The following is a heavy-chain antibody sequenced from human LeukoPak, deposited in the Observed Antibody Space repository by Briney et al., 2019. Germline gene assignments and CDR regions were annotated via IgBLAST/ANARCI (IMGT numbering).Heavy chain of an antibody. J-gene: IGHJ4*02. Sequence: GASVKVSCKASGYTFTGYYMHWVRQAPGQGLEWMGGIIPIFGTANYAQKFQGRVTITADESTSTAYMELSSLRSEDTAVYYCARGGSYYDILTGYWNFDYWGQGTLVTVSS. CDR1: GYTFTGYY. CDR3: ARGGSYYDILTGYWNFDY. D-gene: IGHD3-9*01. CDR2: IIPIFGTA. V-gene: IGHV1-69*13.